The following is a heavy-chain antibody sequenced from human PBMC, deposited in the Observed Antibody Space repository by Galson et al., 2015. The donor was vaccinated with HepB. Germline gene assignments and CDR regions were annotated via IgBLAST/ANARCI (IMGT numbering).Heavy chain of an antibody. D-gene: IGHD2-8*01. V-gene: IGHV3-30*18. J-gene: IGHJ4*02. CDR3: AKGGCTIGPCSLDS. CDR1: GFTFSAYA. CDR2: ISYDGDKT. Sequence: SLRLSCAASGFTFSAYAMDWVRQAPGKGLEWLAVISYDGDKTYYSDSVKGRFTISRDNANNTLNLQMNSLRDDDSAVYLCAKGGCTIGPCSLDSWGQGTLATVSS.